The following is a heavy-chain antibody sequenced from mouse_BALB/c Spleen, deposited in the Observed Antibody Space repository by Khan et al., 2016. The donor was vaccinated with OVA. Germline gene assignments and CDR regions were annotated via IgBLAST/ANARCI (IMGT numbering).Heavy chain of an antibody. CDR2: IYPGSGNT. J-gene: IGHJ2*01. CDR3: ARMDTTSLDY. V-gene: IGHV1-77*01. CDR1: GYTFTDYY. D-gene: IGHD2-3*01. Sequence: QVQLQQSGTELARPGASVKLSCKASGYTFTDYYITWVKQRTGQGLEWIGEIYPGSGNTYYNEKFKGKATLTADKSSNTAYLQLSSLTSDDSAVYFSARMDTTSLDYWGQGTTLTVSS.